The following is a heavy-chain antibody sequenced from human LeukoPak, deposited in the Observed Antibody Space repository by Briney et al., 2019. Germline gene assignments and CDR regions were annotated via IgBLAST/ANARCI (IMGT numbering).Heavy chain of an antibody. CDR2: MNPYSGNT. CDR3: ATAVGYGSGSYSA. V-gene: IGHV1-8*01. Sequence: GASVKVPCKASGYTFTSYDINWVRQATGQGLEWMGWMNPYSGNTGYAQKFQGRVTMTRNTSISTAYMELSSLRSEDTAVYYCATAVGYGSGSYSAWGQGTLVTVSS. J-gene: IGHJ4*02. D-gene: IGHD3-10*01. CDR1: GYTFTSYD.